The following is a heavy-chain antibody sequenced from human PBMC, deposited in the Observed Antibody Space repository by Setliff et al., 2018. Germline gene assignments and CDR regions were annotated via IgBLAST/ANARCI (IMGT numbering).Heavy chain of an antibody. D-gene: IGHD3-3*01. CDR2: IYTSWST. V-gene: IGHV4-61*09. J-gene: IGHJ6*03. Sequence: KTSETLSLTCTVSGDSISSRRSYWGWFRQPAGKGLEWIGQIYTSWSTNYNPSLKSRVTLSLDTSKNQFSLSLTSVTAEDTAVYYCARMSGFQYIDVWDKGTTVTVSS. CDR3: ARMSGFQYIDV. CDR1: GDSISSRRSY.